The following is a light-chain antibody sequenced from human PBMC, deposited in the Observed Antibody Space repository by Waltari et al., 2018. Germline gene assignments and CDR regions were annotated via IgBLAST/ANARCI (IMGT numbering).Light chain of an antibody. J-gene: IGKJ1*01. CDR3: QQYNTYPWT. CDR2: KAS. CDR1: QSISNW. Sequence: DIQMTQSPSTLSASVGDRVTITCRPSQSISNWLAWYHQKPGKAPKLLIYKASSLESGVPSRFSGSGSGTEFTLTISSLQPDDFATYYCQQYNTYPWTFGQGTKVEIK. V-gene: IGKV1-5*03.